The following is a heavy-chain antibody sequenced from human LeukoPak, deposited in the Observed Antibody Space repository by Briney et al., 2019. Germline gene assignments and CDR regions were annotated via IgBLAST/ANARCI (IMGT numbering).Heavy chain of an antibody. CDR3: AKRFLEWLLWDY. CDR2: IYSGGST. Sequence: GGSLRLSCAASGFTVSSNYMSWVRQAPGKGLEWGSVIYSGGSTYYADSVKGRFTISRDNSKNTLYLQMNSLRAEDTAVYYCAKRFLEWLLWDYWGQGTLVTVSS. D-gene: IGHD3-3*01. J-gene: IGHJ4*02. V-gene: IGHV3-66*04. CDR1: GFTVSSNY.